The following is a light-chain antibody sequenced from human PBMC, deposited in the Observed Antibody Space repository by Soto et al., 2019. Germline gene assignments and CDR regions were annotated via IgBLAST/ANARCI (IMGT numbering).Light chain of an antibody. Sequence: AIPLTQSPSSLSASVGDRVTITCRASQGVRSALAWYQHKPGRGPRLLIYDASTLQSGVPSRFSGSGSGTDFTLTISSLQPEDFATYYCQQLQSPALTFGGGTKLE. CDR1: QGVRSA. J-gene: IGKJ4*01. CDR3: QQLQSPALT. CDR2: DAS. V-gene: IGKV1-13*02.